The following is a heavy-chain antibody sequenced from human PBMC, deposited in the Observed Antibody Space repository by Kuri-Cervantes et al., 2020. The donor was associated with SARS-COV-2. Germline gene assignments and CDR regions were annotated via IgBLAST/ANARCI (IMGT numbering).Heavy chain of an antibody. CDR1: GFTFSNYG. J-gene: IGHJ4*02. D-gene: IGHD1-26*01. CDR2: IKCDGSEK. CDR3: ARVKWELAFDY. V-gene: IGHV3-33*01. Sequence: SLTPSCPAYGFTFSNYGMHWVRQAPGKGMEWVGDIKCDGSEKYYVDSVKGTFTIPRDNSKNTLYLQMGSLRAEDMAVYYCARVKWELAFDYWGQGTLVTVSA.